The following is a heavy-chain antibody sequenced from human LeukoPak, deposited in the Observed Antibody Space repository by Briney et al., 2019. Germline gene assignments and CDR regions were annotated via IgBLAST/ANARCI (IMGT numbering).Heavy chain of an antibody. D-gene: IGHD3-22*01. CDR2: IYHSGST. CDR3: ARGIKRVAIT. CDR1: GGSISSGGYS. V-gene: IGHV4-30-2*01. Sequence: SQTLSLTCAVSGGSISSGGYSWSWIRQPPGKGLEWIGYIYHSGSTYYNPSLKSRVTISVDTSKNQFSLKLSSVTAADTAVYYCARGIKRVAITWGQGTLVTVSS. J-gene: IGHJ4*02.